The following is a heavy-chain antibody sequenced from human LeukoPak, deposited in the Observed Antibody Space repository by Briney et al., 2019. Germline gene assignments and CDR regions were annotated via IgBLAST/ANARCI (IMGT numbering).Heavy chain of an antibody. CDR3: ARAVAANYYYYYMDV. CDR2: IYYSGST. Sequence: SETLSLTCTVSGGSISSSSYYWGWIRQPPGKGLEWIGSIYYSGSTYYNPSLKSRVTISVDTSKNQFSLKLSPVTAADTAVYYCARAVAANYYYYYMDVWGKGTTVTVSS. CDR1: GGSISSSSYY. D-gene: IGHD6-19*01. J-gene: IGHJ6*03. V-gene: IGHV4-39*07.